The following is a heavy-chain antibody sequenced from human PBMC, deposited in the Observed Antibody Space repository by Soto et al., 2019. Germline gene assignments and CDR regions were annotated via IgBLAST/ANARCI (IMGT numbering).Heavy chain of an antibody. D-gene: IGHD5-18*01. CDR1: GFTFSSYG. CDR3: AKDLRLWSKDYYYYGMDV. CDR2: ISYDGSKE. Sequence: ESGGGVVKPGRSLRLSCAASGFTFSSYGMHWVRQAPGKGLEWVAVISYDGSKEFYADSVKGRFTISRDNSKNTLYLQMNSLRAEDTAVYYCAKDLRLWSKDYYYYGMDVWGQGTTVTVSS. V-gene: IGHV3-30*18. J-gene: IGHJ6*02.